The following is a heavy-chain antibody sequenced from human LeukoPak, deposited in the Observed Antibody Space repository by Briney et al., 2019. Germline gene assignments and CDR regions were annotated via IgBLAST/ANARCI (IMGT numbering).Heavy chain of an antibody. D-gene: IGHD3-16*02. J-gene: IGHJ4*02. CDR3: ARAGPYYDYVWGSYRYDFFDY. Sequence: SETLSLTCTVSGGSISSYYWSWIRQPAGKGLEWIGRIYTSGSTNYNPSLKSRVTMSVDTSKNQFSLKLSSVTAADTAVYYCARAGPYYDYVWGSYRYDFFDYWGQGTLVTVSS. CDR2: IYTSGST. CDR1: GGSISSYY. V-gene: IGHV4-4*07.